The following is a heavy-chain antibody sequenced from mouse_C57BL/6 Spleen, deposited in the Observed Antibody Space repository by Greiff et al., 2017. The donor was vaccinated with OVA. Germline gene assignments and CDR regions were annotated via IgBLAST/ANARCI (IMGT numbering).Heavy chain of an antibody. CDR2: ISNGGGST. CDR1: GFTFSDYY. J-gene: IGHJ1*03. D-gene: IGHD1-1*01. Sequence: EVQRVESGGGLVQPGGSLKLSCAASGFTFSDYYMYWVRQTPEKRLEWVAYISNGGGSTYYPATVKGRFTISRDNAKNTLYLQMSRLKSEDTAMYYCARHGATVVARYFDVWGTGTTVTVSS. V-gene: IGHV5-12*01. CDR3: ARHGATVVARYFDV.